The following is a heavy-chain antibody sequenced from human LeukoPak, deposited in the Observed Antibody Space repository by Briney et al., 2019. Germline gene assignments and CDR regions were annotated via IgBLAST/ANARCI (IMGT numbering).Heavy chain of an antibody. Sequence: PSETLSLTCTVSGGSISSSSYYWGWIRQPPGKGLEWIGSIYYSGSTYYNPSLKSRVTISVDTSKNQFSLKLSSVTAADTAVYYCARKRKLLWFGEQKRTKYYYYYMDVWGKGTTVTISS. CDR2: IYYSGST. CDR3: ARKRKLLWFGEQKRTKYYYYYMDV. J-gene: IGHJ6*03. V-gene: IGHV4-39*07. D-gene: IGHD3-10*01. CDR1: GGSISSSSYY.